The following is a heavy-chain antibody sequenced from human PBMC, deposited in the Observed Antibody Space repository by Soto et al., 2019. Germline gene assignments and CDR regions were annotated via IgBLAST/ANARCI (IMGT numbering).Heavy chain of an antibody. Sequence: GGSLRLSCAASGFTFSSYGMHWVRQAPGKGLEWVAVIWYDGSNKYYADSVKGRFTISRDNSKNTLYLQMNSLRAEDTAVYYCARGGRQQPYDAFDIWGQGTMVTVSS. D-gene: IGHD6-13*01. J-gene: IGHJ3*02. CDR3: ARGGRQQPYDAFDI. CDR2: IWYDGSNK. CDR1: GFTFSSYG. V-gene: IGHV3-33*01.